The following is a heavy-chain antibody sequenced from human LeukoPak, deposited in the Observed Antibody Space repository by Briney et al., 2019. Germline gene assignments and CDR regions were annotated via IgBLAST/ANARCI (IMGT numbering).Heavy chain of an antibody. CDR1: GFTVSSNY. Sequence: GGSLRLSCAASGFTVSSNYMSWVRQAPGKGLEWVSVIYSGGSTYYADSVKGRITISRDNSKNTLYLQMNSLRAEDTAVYYCAKGASSSAKTFDYWGQGTLVTVSS. D-gene: IGHD6-13*01. V-gene: IGHV3-53*01. CDR2: IYSGGST. CDR3: AKGASSSAKTFDY. J-gene: IGHJ4*02.